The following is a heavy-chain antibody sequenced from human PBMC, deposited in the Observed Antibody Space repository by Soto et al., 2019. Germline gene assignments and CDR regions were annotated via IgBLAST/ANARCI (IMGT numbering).Heavy chain of an antibody. J-gene: IGHJ4*02. D-gene: IGHD6-6*01. Sequence: QLQLQESGPGLVKPSETLSLTCTVSSGSIFSTGHYWGWIRQPPGKGLAWIGNIYYTGSTYYTPSFESRVTISVDTSRNQFSLNVTSVTAADTAVYYCVRQSYSTSSNFDYWGQGTLVTVSS. CDR1: SGSIFSTGHY. CDR3: VRQSYSTSSNFDY. V-gene: IGHV4-39*01. CDR2: IYYTGST.